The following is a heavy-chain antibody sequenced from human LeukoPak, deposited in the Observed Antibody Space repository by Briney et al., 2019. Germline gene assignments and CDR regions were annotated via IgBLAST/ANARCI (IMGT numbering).Heavy chain of an antibody. CDR2: ISSSSSYI. CDR1: GFTFSSYS. V-gene: IGHV3-21*01. J-gene: IGHJ4*02. CDR3: ARDPYYYDSSGYYSGGFWDY. Sequence: GSLRLSCAASGFTFSSYSMNWVRQAPGKGLEWVSSISSSSSYIYYADSVKGRFTISRDNAKNSLYLQMNSLRAEDTAVYYCARDPYYYDSSGYYSGGFWDYWGQGTLVTVSS. D-gene: IGHD3-22*01.